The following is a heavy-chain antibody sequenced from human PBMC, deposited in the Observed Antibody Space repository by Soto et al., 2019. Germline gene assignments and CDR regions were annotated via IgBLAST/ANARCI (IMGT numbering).Heavy chain of an antibody. CDR2: ISPYNGNT. D-gene: IGHD3-16*02. J-gene: IGHJ4*02. V-gene: IGHV1-18*04. CDR3: AREGGVWGSFRYLDY. CDR1: GYTFSSYV. Sequence: QVQLVQSGVEVQKPGASVKVSCKASGYTFSSYVINWLRQAPGQGLEWMGWISPYNGNTNYGQNLQGRVTMTTDTSSSIVDMELRSLRSVDTAVYYCAREGGVWGSFRYLDYWGQGTLVTVSP.